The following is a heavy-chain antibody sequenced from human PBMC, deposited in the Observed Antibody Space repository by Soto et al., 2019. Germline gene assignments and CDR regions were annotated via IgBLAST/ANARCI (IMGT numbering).Heavy chain of an antibody. J-gene: IGHJ6*03. CDR2: IYPGDSDT. CDR1: GYSFTSYW. V-gene: IGHV5-51*01. CDR3: ATSLGGIVATGYYYYYYMDV. D-gene: IGHD5-12*01. Sequence: PGESLKISCKGSGYSFTSYWIGWVRQMPGKGLEWMGIIYPGDSDTRYSPSFQGQVTISADKSISTAYLQWSSLKASDTAMYYCATSLGGIVATGYYYYYYMDVWGKGTTVTVSS.